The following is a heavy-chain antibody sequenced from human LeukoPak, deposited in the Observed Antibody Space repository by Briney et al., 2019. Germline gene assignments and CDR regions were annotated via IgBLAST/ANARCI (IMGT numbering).Heavy chain of an antibody. J-gene: IGHJ6*02. D-gene: IGHD3-10*01. Sequence: PGGSLRLSCAASGFTFSSYAMSWVRQAPGKGLEWVSAISGSGGSTYYADSVKGRFTISRDNSKHKLYLQMNSLRADDTAVYYCAKSLYYGSPDYYYYGMDVWGQGTTVTVSS. CDR2: ISGSGGST. CDR3: AKSLYYGSPDYYYYGMDV. V-gene: IGHV3-23*01. CDR1: GFTFSSYA.